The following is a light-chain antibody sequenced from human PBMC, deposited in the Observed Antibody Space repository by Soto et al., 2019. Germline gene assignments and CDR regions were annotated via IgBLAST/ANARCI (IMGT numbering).Light chain of an antibody. V-gene: IGLV1-44*01. CDR2: SNN. CDR1: SSHIGSNT. CDR3: AAWDDSLNGRYV. J-gene: IGLJ1*01. Sequence: CLLTQPPSASGTPGQRVIISCSGSSSHIGSNTVNWYQQLPGTAPKLLIYSNNQRPSGVPDRFSGSKSGTSASLAISGLQSEDEADYYCAAWDDSLNGRYVFGTGTKVTVL.